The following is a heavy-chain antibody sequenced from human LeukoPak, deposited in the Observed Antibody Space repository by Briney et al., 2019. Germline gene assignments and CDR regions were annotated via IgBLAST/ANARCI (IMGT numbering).Heavy chain of an antibody. CDR1: GYSISNGYY. CDR2: IFHSGNT. D-gene: IGHD3-10*01. CDR3: ARFRRGWYFDY. J-gene: IGHJ4*02. V-gene: IGHV4-38-2*01. Sequence: PSETLSLTCVVSGYSISNGYYWGWIRHPPVKGLEWIESIFHSGNTYYNPSLKSRVTMSVDTSKNQFSLRLTSVTAADTAAYYCARFRRGWYFDYWSQGTLVTVSS.